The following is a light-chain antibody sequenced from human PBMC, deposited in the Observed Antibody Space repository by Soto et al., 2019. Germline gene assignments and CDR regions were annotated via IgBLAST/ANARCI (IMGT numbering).Light chain of an antibody. Sequence: QSALTQPASVSGSPGQSITISCTGTNSDVGSHNFVSWYQQYPGKAPKLLIYEASKRPSGLSNRFSGSKSSNTASLTISGLQAEDEADYYCCSLTNGATWVFGGGTKVTVL. CDR2: EAS. V-gene: IGLV2-23*01. CDR3: CSLTNGATWV. J-gene: IGLJ3*02. CDR1: NSDVGSHNF.